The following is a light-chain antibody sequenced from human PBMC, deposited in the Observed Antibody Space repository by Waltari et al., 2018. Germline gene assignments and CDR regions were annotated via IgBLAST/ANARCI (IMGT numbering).Light chain of an antibody. Sequence: EIVLTQSPAPLSLSPGERATLSCRASQSVSSFLAWYQQKPGQAPRLLIYDVSNKATGIPARFSGSGSGTDFTLTISSLEPEDFAVYYCQRRGDQGLTFGGGTKVEIK. CDR2: DVS. CDR3: QRRGDQGLT. J-gene: IGKJ4*01. CDR1: QSVSSF. V-gene: IGKV3-11*01.